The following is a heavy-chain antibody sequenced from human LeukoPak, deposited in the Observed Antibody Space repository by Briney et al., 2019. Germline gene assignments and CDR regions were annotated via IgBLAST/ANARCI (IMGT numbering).Heavy chain of an antibody. D-gene: IGHD6-6*01. CDR2: VHWNDNN. J-gene: IGHJ4*02. V-gene: IGHV2-5*01. Sequence: SGPTLVKPTQTLTLTCTFSGFSLSTSGVGVGWIRHPPGKALEWLAVVHWNDNNYYSPSLKSRLTVTKDNSKNQVVLSLTNMDPVDTATYYCAHRLVGEGLDYWGQGTLVTVSS. CDR1: GFSLSTSGVG. CDR3: AHRLVGEGLDY.